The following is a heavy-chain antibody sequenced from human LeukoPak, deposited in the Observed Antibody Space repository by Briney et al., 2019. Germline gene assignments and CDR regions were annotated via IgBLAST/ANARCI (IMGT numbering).Heavy chain of an antibody. V-gene: IGHV3-23*01. CDR3: AKAMESSGSYYACFDS. D-gene: IGHD1-26*01. J-gene: IGHJ4*02. CDR2: ISGSGGST. Sequence: PGGSLRLSCAASGFTFSSYAMSWVRQAPGKGLERVSVISGSGGSTYYADSVEGRFTISRDNSKNTLYLQMNSLRAEDTAVYYCAKAMESSGSYYACFDSWGQGTLVTVSP. CDR1: GFTFSSYA.